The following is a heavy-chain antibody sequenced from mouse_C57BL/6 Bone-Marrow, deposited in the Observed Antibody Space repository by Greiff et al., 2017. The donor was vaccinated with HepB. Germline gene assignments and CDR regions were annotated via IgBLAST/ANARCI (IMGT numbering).Heavy chain of an antibody. D-gene: IGHD1-1*01. CDR2: INPSTGGT. CDR3: ARGPYYYLCDY. V-gene: IGHV1-42*01. J-gene: IGHJ2*01. CDR1: GYSFTGYY. Sequence: VQLQQSGPELVKPGASVKISCKASGYSFTGYYMNWVKQSPEKSLEWIGEINPSTGGTTYNQKFKAKATLTVDKSSSTAYMQLKSLTSEDSAVYYCARGPYYYLCDYWGQGTTLTVSS.